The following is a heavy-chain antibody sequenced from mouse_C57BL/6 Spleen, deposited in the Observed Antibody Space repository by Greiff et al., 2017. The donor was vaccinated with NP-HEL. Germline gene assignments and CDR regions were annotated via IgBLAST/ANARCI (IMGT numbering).Heavy chain of an antibody. CDR3: ARQYYYDYPYYAMDY. J-gene: IGHJ4*01. CDR2: ISSGSSTI. Sequence: LVESGGGLVKPGGSLKLSCAASGFTFSDYGMHWVRQAPEKGLEWVAYISSGSSTIYYADTVKGRFTISRDNAKNTLFLQMTSLRSEDTAMYYCARQYYYDYPYYAMDYWGQGTSVTVSS. V-gene: IGHV5-17*01. D-gene: IGHD2-4*01. CDR1: GFTFSDYG.